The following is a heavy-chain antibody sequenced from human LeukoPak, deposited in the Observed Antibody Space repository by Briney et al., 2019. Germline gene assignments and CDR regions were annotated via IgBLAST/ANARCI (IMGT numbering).Heavy chain of an antibody. CDR2: ISYDGSNK. Sequence: PGGSLRLSCAASGFTFRNYGMHWVRQAPGKGLEWVAVISYDGSNKYYADSVKGRFTISRDNSKRTLFLQTDSLRSEDTAVYYCARGQTAPLNYYHGMDVWGQGTTVTVSS. V-gene: IGHV3-30*03. D-gene: IGHD2-21*02. CDR1: GFTFRNYG. CDR3: ARGQTAPLNYYHGMDV. J-gene: IGHJ6*02.